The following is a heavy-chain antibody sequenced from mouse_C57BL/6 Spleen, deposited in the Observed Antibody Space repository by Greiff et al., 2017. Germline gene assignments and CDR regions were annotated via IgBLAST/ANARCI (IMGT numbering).Heavy chain of an antibody. J-gene: IGHJ2*01. CDR2: ISSGSSTI. CDR3: ARSGSPYFDD. D-gene: IGHD3-1*01. Sequence: EVKLVESGGGLVKPGGSLKLSCAASGFTFSDYGMHWVRQAPEKGLAWVAYISSGSSTIYYADTVKGRFTISRDNAKNTLFLQMTSLRSEDTAMYYCARSGSPYFDDWGQGTTLTVAS. V-gene: IGHV5-17*01. CDR1: GFTFSDYG.